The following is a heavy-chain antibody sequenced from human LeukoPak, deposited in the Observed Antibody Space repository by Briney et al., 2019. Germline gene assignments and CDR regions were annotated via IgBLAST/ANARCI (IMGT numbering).Heavy chain of an antibody. CDR1: GFTFSSYA. D-gene: IGHD3-16*01. CDR3: GKIPIGGDYLDY. J-gene: IGHJ4*02. V-gene: IGHV3-23*01. Sequence: PGGSLTLSCAASGFTFSSYAMRWVRQTPGKGLEWVSAISGSGGSTYYADSVKGRFTISRDNSKNTLYLQMNSLRAEDTAVYYCGKIPIGGDYLDYWAQGTLVTVSS. CDR2: ISGSGGST.